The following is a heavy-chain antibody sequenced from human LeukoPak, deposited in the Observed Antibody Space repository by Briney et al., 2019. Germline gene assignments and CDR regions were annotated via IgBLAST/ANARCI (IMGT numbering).Heavy chain of an antibody. J-gene: IGHJ3*02. D-gene: IGHD5-18*01. V-gene: IGHV3-30*02. Sequence: GGSLRLSCAASGFTFSSYAMSWVRQAPGKGLEWVAFIRYDGSKKYYADSVKGRFTISRDNSKSTLYLQMNSLRAEDTAVYYCARARSSYGYGDAFDIWGQGTMVTVSS. CDR3: ARARSSYGYGDAFDI. CDR1: GFTFSSYA. CDR2: IRYDGSKK.